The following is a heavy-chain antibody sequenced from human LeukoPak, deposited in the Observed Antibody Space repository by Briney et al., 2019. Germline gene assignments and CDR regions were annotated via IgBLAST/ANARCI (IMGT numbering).Heavy chain of an antibody. J-gene: IGHJ3*01. CDR1: GGSISSYY. CDR3: AAGWGIDSFDF. Sequence: SETLSLTCTVSGGSISSYYWSWIRQPPGKGLEWIGFIYYTGNTNSNPSLKSRVIISLETSKNQFSLKLNSVTAADTAVYFCAAGWGIDSFDFWGHGTMVIVSS. CDR2: IYYTGNT. D-gene: IGHD6-19*01. V-gene: IGHV4-59*12.